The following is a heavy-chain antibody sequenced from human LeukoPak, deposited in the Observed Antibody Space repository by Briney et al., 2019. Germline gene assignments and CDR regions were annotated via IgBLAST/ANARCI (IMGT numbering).Heavy chain of an antibody. CDR2: IIPILGIA. CDR1: GGTFSSYA. Sequence: SVKVSCKASGGTFSSYAISWVRQAPGQGLEWMGRIIPILGIANYAQKFQGRVTITADKSTSTACMELSSLTSDDTAVYYCATNYAGSSHDFWGQGTLVTVSS. CDR3: ATNYAGSSHDF. V-gene: IGHV1-69*04. J-gene: IGHJ4*02. D-gene: IGHD2-15*01.